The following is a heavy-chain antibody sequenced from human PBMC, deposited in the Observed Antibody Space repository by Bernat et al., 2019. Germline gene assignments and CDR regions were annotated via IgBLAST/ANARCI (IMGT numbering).Heavy chain of an antibody. CDR2: INPNSGGT. V-gene: IGHV1-2*04. Sequence: QVQLVQSGAEVKKPGASVKVSCKASGYTFTVYYMHWVRQAPGQGLEWMGWINPNSGGTNYAQKFQGWVTMTRDTSSSTAYMELSRLRSDDTAVYYCARSGDYLPRTNWFDPWGQGTLVTVSS. CDR3: ARSGDYLPRTNWFDP. D-gene: IGHD2-21*02. J-gene: IGHJ5*02. CDR1: GYTFTVYY.